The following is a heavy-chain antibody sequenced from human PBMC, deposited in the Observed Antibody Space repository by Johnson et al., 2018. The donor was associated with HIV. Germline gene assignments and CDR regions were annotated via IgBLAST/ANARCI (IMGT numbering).Heavy chain of an antibody. Sequence: EVQLVESGGGVVRPGGSLRLSCAASGFTFDDYGMSWVRQAPGKGLEWVANIKQDGSEKYYVDSVKGRFTISRENTKDTLYLQMNSLRAEDTTVYYCARGGDDAFDIWGQGTMVTVSS. D-gene: IGHD7-27*01. CDR2: IKQDGSEK. CDR1: GFTFDDYG. CDR3: ARGGDDAFDI. V-gene: IGHV3-7*01. J-gene: IGHJ3*02.